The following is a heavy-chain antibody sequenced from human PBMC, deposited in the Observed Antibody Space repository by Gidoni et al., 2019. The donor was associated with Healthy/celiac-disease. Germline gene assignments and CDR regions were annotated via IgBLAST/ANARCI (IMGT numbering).Heavy chain of an antibody. D-gene: IGHD3-10*01. V-gene: IGHV4-38-2*01. CDR2: IYHSGST. CDR3: ARCLLGDYYGSGSDPLRPFDP. Sequence: QVQLQESGPGLVKPSETLSLTCAVSGYSISSGYYWGWIRQPPGKGLEWIGSIYHSGSTYFNPSLKSRVTISVDTSKNQFSLKLSSVTAADTAVYYCARCLLGDYYGSGSDPLRPFDPWGQGTLVTVSS. J-gene: IGHJ5*02. CDR1: GYSISSGYY.